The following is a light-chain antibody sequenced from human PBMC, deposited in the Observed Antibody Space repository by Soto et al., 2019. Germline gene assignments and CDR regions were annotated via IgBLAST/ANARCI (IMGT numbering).Light chain of an antibody. Sequence: AIRMTQSPSSYSASTGDRVTITCRASQGISSHLAWYQVKPGKAPRLLIYTASYLESGVPSRFSGSVSGTDFTLTIISLKSDYFSVYYCQQYFSYPLTFGGVTKVEIK. J-gene: IGKJ4*01. CDR2: TAS. CDR1: QGISSH. CDR3: QQYFSYPLT. V-gene: IGKV1-8*01.